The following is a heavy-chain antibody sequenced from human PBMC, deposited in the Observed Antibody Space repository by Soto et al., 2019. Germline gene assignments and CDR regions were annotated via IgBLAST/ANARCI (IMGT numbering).Heavy chain of an antibody. CDR1: GFTFSSYG. CDR2: IWYDGSNK. CDR3: AGDQRQWRGTYGMDV. V-gene: IGHV3-33*01. J-gene: IGHJ6*02. D-gene: IGHD6-19*01. Sequence: QVQLVESGGGVVQPGRSLRLSCAASGFTFSSYGMHWVRQAPGKGLEWVAVIWYDGSNKYYADSVKGRFTISRDNSKNALYLQMNSLRAEDAAVYYGAGDQRQWRGTYGMDVWGQGTTVTVSS.